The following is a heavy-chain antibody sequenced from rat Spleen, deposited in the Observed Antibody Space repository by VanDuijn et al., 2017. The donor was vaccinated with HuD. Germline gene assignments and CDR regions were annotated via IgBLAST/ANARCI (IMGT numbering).Heavy chain of an antibody. CDR3: TTGTIAAPYWYFDF. J-gene: IGHJ1*01. CDR2: ISTGGTNT. CDR1: GFSLSSYG. Sequence: VQLKESGPGLVQPSQTLSLTCTVSGFSLSSYGVIWVRQPPGKGLEWIASISTGGTNTYYRGSVKGRFTISRDNAKSTLYLQMVSLRSEDTATYYCTTGTIAAPYWYFDFWGPGTMVTVSS. V-gene: IGHV5S13*01. D-gene: IGHD1-2*01.